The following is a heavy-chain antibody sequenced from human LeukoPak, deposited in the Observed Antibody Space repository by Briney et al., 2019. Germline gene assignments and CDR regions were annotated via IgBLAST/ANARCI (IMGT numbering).Heavy chain of an antibody. CDR3: ARDRNTDFWSGYYTNYYDY. CDR1: GFTLDTYW. CDR2: IKQDGSEK. V-gene: IGHV3-7*01. D-gene: IGHD3-3*01. J-gene: IGHJ4*02. Sequence: PGGSLRLSCAASGFTLDTYWMTWVRQAPGKGLEWVANIKQDGSEKNYADSVKGRFTISRDNAKNSLYLQMNSLRAEDTAVYYCARDRNTDFWSGYYTNYYDYWGQGTLVTVSS.